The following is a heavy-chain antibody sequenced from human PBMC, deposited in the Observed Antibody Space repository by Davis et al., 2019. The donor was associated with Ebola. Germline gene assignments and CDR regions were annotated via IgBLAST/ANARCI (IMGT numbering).Heavy chain of an antibody. CDR3: ATSESFYDYHAYLDY. J-gene: IGHJ4*02. V-gene: IGHV3-74*01. CDR2: IKSDGIST. Sequence: PSGSLSLTCVASGFSFSTNWMHWVRHAPGTGLVWLTLIKSDGISTTYADSVKGRFTISRDNAKNSLYLQMNSLRAEDTAVYYCATSESFYDYHAYLDYWGQGALVTVSS. CDR1: GFSFSTNW. D-gene: IGHD5-12*01.